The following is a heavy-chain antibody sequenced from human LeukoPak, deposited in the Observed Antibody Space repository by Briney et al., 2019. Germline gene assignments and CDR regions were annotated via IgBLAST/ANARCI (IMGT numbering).Heavy chain of an antibody. J-gene: IGHJ4*02. D-gene: IGHD4-17*01. CDR2: IYYSGST. Sequence: PSETLSLTCTVSGGSISSGVYYWSWIRQHPGKGLEWIGYIYYSGSTYYNPSLKSRVTISVDTSKNQFSLKLSSVTAADTAVYYCARGDPTVTIDYWGQGTLVTVSS. V-gene: IGHV4-31*03. CDR1: GGSISSGVYY. CDR3: ARGDPTVTIDY.